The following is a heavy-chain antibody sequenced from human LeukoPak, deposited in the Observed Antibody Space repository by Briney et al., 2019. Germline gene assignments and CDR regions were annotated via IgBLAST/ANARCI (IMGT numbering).Heavy chain of an antibody. D-gene: IGHD1-26*01. CDR1: GYTFTSYG. J-gene: IGHJ3*02. CDR3: ARGGYSGSYTDAFDI. V-gene: IGHV1-18*01. Sequence: ASVKVSCKASGYTFTSYGISWVRQAPGQGLEWMGWISAYNGNTNYAQKLQGRVTMTRDTSISTAYMELSRLRSDDTAVYYCARGGYSGSYTDAFDIWGQGTMVTVSS. CDR2: ISAYNGNT.